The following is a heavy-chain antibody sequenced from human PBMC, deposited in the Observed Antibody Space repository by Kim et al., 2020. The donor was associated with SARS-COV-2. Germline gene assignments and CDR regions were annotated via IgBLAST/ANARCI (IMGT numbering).Heavy chain of an antibody. CDR3: AKDVIAMVRGVLNT. Sequence: GGSLRLSCAASGFTFSNYAMSWVRQAPGKGLEWVSAISGSGRSTYHADSVKGRLTISRDNSKSTLYLQMNSLRAEDTAVYYCAKDVIAMVRGVLNTSGQGTLVTVSS. CDR1: GFTFSNYA. V-gene: IGHV3-23*01. J-gene: IGHJ5*02. D-gene: IGHD3-10*01. CDR2: ISGSGRST.